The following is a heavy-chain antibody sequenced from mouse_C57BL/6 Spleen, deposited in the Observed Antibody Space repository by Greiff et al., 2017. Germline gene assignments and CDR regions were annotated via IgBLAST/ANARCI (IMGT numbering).Heavy chain of an antibody. Sequence: QVQLQQSGAELVRPGASVTLSCKASGYTFTDYEMHWVKQTPVHGLEWIGAIDPETGGTAYNQKFKGKAILTAAKSSSTAYMELRSLTSEDSAVYYCTRCYYSNFDYWGQGTTLTVSS. J-gene: IGHJ2*01. D-gene: IGHD2-5*01. CDR1: GYTFTDYE. CDR2: IDPETGGT. CDR3: TRCYYSNFDY. V-gene: IGHV1-15*01.